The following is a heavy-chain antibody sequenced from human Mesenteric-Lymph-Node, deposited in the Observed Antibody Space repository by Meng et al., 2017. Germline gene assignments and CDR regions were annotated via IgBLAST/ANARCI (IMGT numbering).Heavy chain of an antibody. CDR2: ISGSSGST. CDR3: AKDLRTHMVWQYHFDH. CDR1: GFTFNNYG. Sequence: GGSLRLSCVVSGFTFNNYGMSWVRQAPGTGLEWVSSISGSSGSTYYADSVKGRFTISRDNSKNTLYLQMNSLRGEDTAVYYCAKDLRTHMVWQYHFDHWGQGMLVTVSS. V-gene: IGHV3-23*01. D-gene: IGHD3-10*01. J-gene: IGHJ4*02.